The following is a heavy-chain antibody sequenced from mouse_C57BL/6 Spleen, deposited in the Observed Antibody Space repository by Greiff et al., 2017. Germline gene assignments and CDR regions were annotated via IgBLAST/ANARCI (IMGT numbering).Heavy chain of an antibody. CDR3: AKVFITTVVAPFDY. D-gene: IGHD1-1*01. Sequence: DVQLQESGPELVKPGASVKMSCKASGYTFTDYNMHWVKQSHGKSLEWIGYINPNNGGTSYNQKFKGKATLTVNKSSSTAYMELRSLTSEDSAVYYCAKVFITTVVAPFDYWGQGTTLTVSS. CDR1: GYTFTDYN. V-gene: IGHV1-22*01. J-gene: IGHJ2*01. CDR2: INPNNGGT.